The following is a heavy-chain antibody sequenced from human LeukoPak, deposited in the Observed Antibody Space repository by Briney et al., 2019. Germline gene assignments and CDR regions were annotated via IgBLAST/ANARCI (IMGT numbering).Heavy chain of an antibody. CDR2: LFSGGSI. D-gene: IGHD6-13*01. CDR1: GFTVSSNY. J-gene: IGHJ5*02. CDR3: ASNPAAGNWFDP. Sequence: GGSLRLSCVASGFTVSSNYMTWARQPPGKGLVWVAVLFSGGSIYYADPVKGRFTISRDNSKNTLYPQMNSLRVEGTAVYYWASNPAAGNWFDPWGQGALVTVSS. V-gene: IGHV3-66*02.